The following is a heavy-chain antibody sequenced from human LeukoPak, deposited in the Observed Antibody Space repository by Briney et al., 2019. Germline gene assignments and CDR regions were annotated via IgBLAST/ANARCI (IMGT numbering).Heavy chain of an antibody. CDR2: IKHDGTEK. D-gene: IGHD2-21*02. CDR3: ARGPSSVVTTG. CDR1: GFTFNVYW. J-gene: IGHJ4*02. V-gene: IGHV3-7*01. Sequence: PGGSLRLSCAASGFTFNVYWMNWVRQAPGKGLEWVANIKHDGTEKNYVDSVKGRFTIYRDNAENTLYLQMNRLRAEDTALYYCARGPSSVVTTGWGQGTLVVVSS.